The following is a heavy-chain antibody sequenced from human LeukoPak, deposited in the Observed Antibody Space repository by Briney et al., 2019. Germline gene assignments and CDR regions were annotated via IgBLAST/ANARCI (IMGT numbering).Heavy chain of an antibody. D-gene: IGHD4/OR15-4a*01. CDR1: GFTFSTYA. J-gene: IGHJ4*02. CDR2: ISSGGNT. Sequence: GGSLRLSCAASGFTFSTYAMSWVRHTPGKGLEWVSGISSGGNTQYTDSVKGRFTVSRDNSKNALHLQMDSLRAEDTTIYYCTKERRQRMVPYFHSWGQGTVVTVSS. CDR3: TKERRQRMVPYFHS. V-gene: IGHV3-23*01.